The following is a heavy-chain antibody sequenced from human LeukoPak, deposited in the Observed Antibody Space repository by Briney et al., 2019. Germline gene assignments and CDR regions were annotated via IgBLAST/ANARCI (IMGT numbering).Heavy chain of an antibody. CDR2: LYYTGST. Sequence: SETLSLTCTVSGGSIDSYYWSWIRQPPGKRLEWIGYLYYTGSTNYNPSLKSRVTISFDTSKNLFSLNLSSVTAADTAVYYCARHHEYIWGSSVDYYAMDVWGQGTTVTVSS. CDR1: GGSIDSYY. D-gene: IGHD3-16*01. V-gene: IGHV4-59*08. CDR3: ARHHEYIWGSSVDYYAMDV. J-gene: IGHJ6*02.